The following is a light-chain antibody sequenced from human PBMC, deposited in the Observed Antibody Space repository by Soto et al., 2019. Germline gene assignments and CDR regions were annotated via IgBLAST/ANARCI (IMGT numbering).Light chain of an antibody. Sequence: DIQMTQSPSSLSASVGDRGTITRQASQDINKNLIWYQHKPGNAPKLLIYDASDLETGVPSRFSGSGSGTGFTFTISSLQPEDFATYYCQQYESLPLTFGQGTRLEIK. V-gene: IGKV1-33*01. J-gene: IGKJ5*01. CDR2: DAS. CDR3: QQYESLPLT. CDR1: QDINKN.